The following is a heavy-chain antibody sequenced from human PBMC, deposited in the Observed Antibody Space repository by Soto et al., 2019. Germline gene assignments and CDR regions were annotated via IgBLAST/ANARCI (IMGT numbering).Heavy chain of an antibody. V-gene: IGHV1-18*01. CDR2: ISAYNGNT. D-gene: IGHD3-10*01. CDR3: ARDIPLDYYGSGSYYKYYYGMDV. Sequence: ASVKVSCKASGYTFTSYGISWVRQAPGQGLEWMGWISAYNGNTNYAQKLQGRVTMTTDTSTSTAYMELRSLRSDDTAVYYCARDIPLDYYGSGSYYKYYYGMDVWGQGTTVTVSS. CDR1: GYTFTSYG. J-gene: IGHJ6*02.